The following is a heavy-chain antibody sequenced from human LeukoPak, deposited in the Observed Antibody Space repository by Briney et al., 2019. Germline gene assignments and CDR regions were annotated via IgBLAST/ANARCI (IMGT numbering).Heavy chain of an antibody. J-gene: IGHJ4*02. CDR1: GGSISTYH. V-gene: IGHV4-59*01. Sequence: SETLSLTCAVSGGSISTYHWNWIRQPPGKGLEWIGYIDYSGNANYNPSLKSLVTISVDTSKNQFSLNLPSVTAADTAVYYCARAGYYYDTMGETWGQGILVTVSS. D-gene: IGHD3-22*01. CDR3: ARAGYYYDTMGET. CDR2: IDYSGNA.